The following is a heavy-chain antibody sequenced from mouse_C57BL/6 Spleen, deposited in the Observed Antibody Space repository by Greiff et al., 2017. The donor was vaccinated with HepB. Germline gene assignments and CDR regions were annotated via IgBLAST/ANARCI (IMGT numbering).Heavy chain of an antibody. Sequence: VQLQQSGPELVKPGASVKISCKASGYAFSSSWMNWVKQRPGKGLEWIGRIYPGDGDTNYNGKLKGKATLTADKSSSTAYMQLSSLTSEDSAVYFCARWLLRGPYWYFDVWGTGTTVTVSS. CDR2: IYPGDGDT. V-gene: IGHV1-82*01. D-gene: IGHD2-3*01. J-gene: IGHJ1*03. CDR3: ARWLLRGPYWYFDV. CDR1: GYAFSSSW.